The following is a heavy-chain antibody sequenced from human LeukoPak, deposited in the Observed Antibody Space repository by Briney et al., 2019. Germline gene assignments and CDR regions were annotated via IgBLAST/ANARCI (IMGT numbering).Heavy chain of an antibody. J-gene: IGHJ4*02. CDR2: INQDGSVK. CDR3: ARGVDYYDSSGYYMGSYFDY. CDR1: GFTFSSYW. D-gene: IGHD3-22*01. Sequence: GGSLRLSCAVSGFTFSSYWMIWFRQAPGKGLEWVAHINQDGSVKNYVDSVKGRFTISRDNAKNSLYLQMNSLRAEDTAVYYCARGVDYYDSSGYYMGSYFDYWGQGTLVTVSS. V-gene: IGHV3-7*01.